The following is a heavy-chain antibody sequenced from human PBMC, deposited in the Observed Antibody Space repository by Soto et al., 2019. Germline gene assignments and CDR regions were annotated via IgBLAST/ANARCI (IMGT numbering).Heavy chain of an antibody. Sequence: ASVKVSCKASGYTFTGYYMHWVRQAPGQGLEWMGWINPNSGGTNYAQKFQGRVTMTRDTSISTAYMELSRLRSDDTAVYCCAREVIAARPFLRYYYGMDVWGQGTTVTVSS. CDR2: INPNSGGT. J-gene: IGHJ6*02. D-gene: IGHD6-6*01. V-gene: IGHV1-2*02. CDR1: GYTFTGYY. CDR3: AREVIAARPFLRYYYGMDV.